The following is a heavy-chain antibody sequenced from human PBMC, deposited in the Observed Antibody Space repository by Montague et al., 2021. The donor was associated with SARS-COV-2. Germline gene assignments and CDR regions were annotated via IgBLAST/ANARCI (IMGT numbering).Heavy chain of an antibody. J-gene: IGHJ5*02. CDR2: IYYSGST. V-gene: IGHV4-39*01. CDR1: GGSISSSSNY. D-gene: IGHD3-10*01. CDR3: ARLVWFGELSSENWFDP. Sequence: SETLSLTCTVSGGSISSSSNYWGWIRQPPGKGLEWIGSIYYSGSTXYNSSLKSRVTISVDTSKNQFSLKLNSMTAADTAVYYCARLVWFGELSSENWFDPWGQGTLVTVSS.